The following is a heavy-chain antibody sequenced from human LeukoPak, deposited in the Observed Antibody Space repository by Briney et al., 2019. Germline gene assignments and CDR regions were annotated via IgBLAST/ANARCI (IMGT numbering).Heavy chain of an antibody. CDR3: ARAPYDYVWGSYRFRGDFDY. D-gene: IGHD3-16*02. Sequence: ASVKVSCKASGYTFTSYGISWVRQAPGQGLEWMGWISAYNGNTNYAQKLQGRVTMTTDTSTSTAYMELRSLRSDDTAVYYCARAPYDYVWGSYRFRGDFDYWGQGTLVTVSS. V-gene: IGHV1-18*01. CDR2: ISAYNGNT. J-gene: IGHJ4*02. CDR1: GYTFTSYG.